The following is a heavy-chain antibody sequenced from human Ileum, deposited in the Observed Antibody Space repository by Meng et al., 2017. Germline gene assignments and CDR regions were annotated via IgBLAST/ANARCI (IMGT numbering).Heavy chain of an antibody. CDR3: VRHGGKYFDS. D-gene: IGHD2-15*01. CDR2: IYLAGSP. CDR1: GGSISSSFY. V-gene: IGHV4-4*02. J-gene: IGHJ4*02. Sequence: GKLQESGPGLVAPSGTLSLTCTCSGGSISSSFYWSWVRQSPGKGLEWIGQIYLAGSPNYNPSLESRVTISVDKSKNQFSLRLTSVTAADTAIFYCVRHGGKYFDSWGQGTLVTVSS.